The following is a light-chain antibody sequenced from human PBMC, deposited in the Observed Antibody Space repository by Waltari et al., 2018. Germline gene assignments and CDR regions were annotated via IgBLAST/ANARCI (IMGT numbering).Light chain of an antibody. Sequence: QSVLTQPPSLSGAPGQRVTISCTGSSSHLGAGYDVHWHQQLPGTAPKVVLYGNILRPSGCPDRFAGAKSGTSASLAISGLQAEDEAVYYCQSYDNSLNGDVVFGGGTKLTVL. CDR3: QSYDNSLNGDVV. V-gene: IGLV1-40*01. CDR2: GNI. CDR1: SSHLGAGYD. J-gene: IGLJ2*01.